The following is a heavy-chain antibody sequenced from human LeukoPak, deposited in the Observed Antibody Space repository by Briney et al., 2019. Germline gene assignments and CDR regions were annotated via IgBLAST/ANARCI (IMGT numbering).Heavy chain of an antibody. CDR2: IYYSGST. CDR3: ARRTQLNGPLYDILTGYHDAFDI. CDR1: GGSISSYY. Sequence: PSETLSLTCTVSGGSISSYYWSWIRQPPGKGLEGIGYIYYSGSTNYNPSLKSRVTISVDTSKNQFSLKLSSVAAADTAVYYCARRTQLNGPLYDILTGYHDAFDIWGQGTMVTVSS. D-gene: IGHD3-9*01. J-gene: IGHJ3*02. V-gene: IGHV4-59*08.